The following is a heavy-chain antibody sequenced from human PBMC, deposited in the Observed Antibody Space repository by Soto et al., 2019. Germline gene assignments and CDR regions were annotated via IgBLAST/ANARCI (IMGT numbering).Heavy chain of an antibody. V-gene: IGHV3-33*01. D-gene: IGHD6-19*01. J-gene: IGHJ2*01. Sequence: QVQLVESGGGVVQPGRSLRLSCAASGFTFSSYGMHWVRQAPGKGLEWVAVIWYDGSNKYYADSVKGRFTISRDNSKNTLYLQMNSLRAEDTAGYYCARGNGYSSVGYWYFDLWGRGTLVTVSS. CDR1: GFTFSSYG. CDR2: IWYDGSNK. CDR3: ARGNGYSSVGYWYFDL.